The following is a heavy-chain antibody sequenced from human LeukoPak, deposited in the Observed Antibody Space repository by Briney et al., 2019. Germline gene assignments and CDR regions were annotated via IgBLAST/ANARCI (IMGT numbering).Heavy chain of an antibody. CDR3: ARAPGSGYDTFDY. J-gene: IGHJ4*02. D-gene: IGHD3-3*01. CDR1: GFTLSSYE. CDR2: ISSSDSTI. Sequence: GGSLRLSCAASGFTLSSYEMHWVRQAPGKGLEWVSYISSSDSTIYYADSVKGRFTISRDNAKNSLYLQMNSLRAEDTAVYYCARAPGSGYDTFDYWGQGTLVTVSS. V-gene: IGHV3-48*03.